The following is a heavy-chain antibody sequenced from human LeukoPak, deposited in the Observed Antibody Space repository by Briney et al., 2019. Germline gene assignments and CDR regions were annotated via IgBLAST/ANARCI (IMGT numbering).Heavy chain of an antibody. D-gene: IGHD6-19*01. CDR3: ARVRSGLAGVYNWFDP. J-gene: IGHJ5*02. CDR2: ISAYNGNT. V-gene: IGHV1-18*01. Sequence: ASVRVSYRASGYTFTSYGISGVRQAPGQGREGMGWISAYNGNTNYAQKLQGRDTITTDTSTSTAYMELRSLRSDDTAVYYCARVRSGLAGVYNWFDPWGQGTLVTVSS. CDR1: GYTFTSYG.